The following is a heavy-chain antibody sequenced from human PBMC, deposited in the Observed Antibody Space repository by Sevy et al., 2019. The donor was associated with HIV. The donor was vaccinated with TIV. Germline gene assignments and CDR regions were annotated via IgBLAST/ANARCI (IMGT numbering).Heavy chain of an antibody. CDR1: GFTFSDYY. CDR2: ISTSGSTI. D-gene: IGHD6-6*01. V-gene: IGHV3-11*01. Sequence: GGSLRLSYAASGFTFSDYYMSWIRQAPGKGLEWVSYISTSGSTIYYADSVKGRFTISRDNARNSLHLQMNSLRADDTAVYYCARDKYSSSSGYFDYWGQGTLVTVSS. J-gene: IGHJ4*02. CDR3: ARDKYSSSSGYFDY.